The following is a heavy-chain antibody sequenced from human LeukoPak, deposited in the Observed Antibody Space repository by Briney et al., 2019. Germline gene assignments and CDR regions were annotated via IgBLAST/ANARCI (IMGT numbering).Heavy chain of an antibody. V-gene: IGHV1-69*13. J-gene: IGHJ4*02. CDR3: TRGPPNWGYDF. CDR2: IIPIFGTA. CDR1: GGTFSSYA. Sequence: SVKVSCKASGGTFSSYAISWVRQVPGQGLEWMGGIIPIFGTANYAQKFQGRVTITADESTSTAYMELSSLRSEDTAVYYCTRGPPNWGYDFWGQGTLVTVSS. D-gene: IGHD7-27*01.